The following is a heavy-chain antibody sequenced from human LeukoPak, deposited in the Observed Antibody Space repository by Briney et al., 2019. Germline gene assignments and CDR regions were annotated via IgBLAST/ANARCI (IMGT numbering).Heavy chain of an antibody. Sequence: GGSLRLSCAASGFTVSSNYMSWVRRAPGKGLEWVSVIYSGGSTYYADSVKGRFTISRDNSKNTLYLQMNSLRAEDTAVYYCARDQFSSGYYYYFDYWGQGTLVTVSS. D-gene: IGHD3-22*01. V-gene: IGHV3-66*01. CDR2: IYSGGST. J-gene: IGHJ4*02. CDR1: GFTVSSNY. CDR3: ARDQFSSGYYYYFDY.